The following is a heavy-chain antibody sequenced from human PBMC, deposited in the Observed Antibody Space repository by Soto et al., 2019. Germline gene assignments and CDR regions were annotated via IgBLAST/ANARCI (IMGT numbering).Heavy chain of an antibody. CDR3: ARGRLDYYDRGGWFDP. V-gene: IGHV1-69*12. D-gene: IGHD3-22*01. Sequence: QVQLVQSGAEVKKPGSSVKVSCKASGGTFSSYAISWVRQAPGQGLEWMGGIIPIFGTANYAQKFQGRVTSTADDSTSTADMALSSLRSEDTAVYYGARGRLDYYDRGGWFDPWGQGTLVTVSS. CDR1: GGTFSSYA. CDR2: IIPIFGTA. J-gene: IGHJ5*02.